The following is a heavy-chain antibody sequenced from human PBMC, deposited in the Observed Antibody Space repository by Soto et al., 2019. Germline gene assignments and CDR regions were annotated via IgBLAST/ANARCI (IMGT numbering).Heavy chain of an antibody. J-gene: IGHJ5*02. V-gene: IGHV4-31*03. CDR3: ARDTSFIAAAGGYNWFDP. CDR2: IYYSGST. CDR1: GGSISSGGYY. Sequence: SETLSLTCTVSGGSISSGGYYWSWIRQHPGKGLEWIGYIYYSGSTYYNPSLKSRVTISVDTSKNQFSLKLSSVTAADTAVYYCARDTSFIAAAGGYNWFDPWGQGTLVTVSS. D-gene: IGHD6-13*01.